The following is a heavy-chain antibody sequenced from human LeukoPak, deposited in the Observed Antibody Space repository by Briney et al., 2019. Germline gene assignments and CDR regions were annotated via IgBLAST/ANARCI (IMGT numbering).Heavy chain of an antibody. Sequence: NPSETLSLTCTVSGGSISSSSYYWGWIRQPPGKGLEWIGSIYYSGSTYYNPSLKSRVTISVDTSKNQFSLKLSSVTAADTAVYYCARDRSPSSSLRTFAFDYWGQETLVTVSS. CDR1: GGSISSSSYY. V-gene: IGHV4-39*07. CDR2: IYYSGST. J-gene: IGHJ4*02. CDR3: ARDRSPSSSLRTFAFDY.